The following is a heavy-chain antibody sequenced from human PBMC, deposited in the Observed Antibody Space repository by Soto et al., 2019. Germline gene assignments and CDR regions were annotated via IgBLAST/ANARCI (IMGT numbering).Heavy chain of an antibody. CDR2: INPSGGST. J-gene: IGHJ4*02. V-gene: IGHV1-46*01. Sequence: ASVKVSCKASGYTFTSYYMHWVRQAPGQGLEWMGIINPSGGSTSYTQKFQGRVTMTRDTSTSTVYMELSSLRSEDTAVYYCARDSQYYYDSSGYQDYWGQGTLVTVSS. CDR1: GYTFTSYY. CDR3: ARDSQYYYDSSGYQDY. D-gene: IGHD3-22*01.